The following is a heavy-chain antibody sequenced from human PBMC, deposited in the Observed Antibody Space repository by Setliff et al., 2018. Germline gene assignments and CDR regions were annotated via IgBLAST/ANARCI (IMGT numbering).Heavy chain of an antibody. D-gene: IGHD6-6*01. Sequence: SETLSLTCTVSGGSVGSGNFYWSWIRQTAGKGLEWIGLIQSSGNTNYNPSLQSRVTISIDTSKNQFSLKMTSVTAADTAVYYCARDPSSVAARPGYWGQGTLVTVSS. J-gene: IGHJ4*02. CDR1: GGSVGSGNFY. CDR3: ARDPSSVAARPGY. CDR2: IQSSGNT. V-gene: IGHV4-61*02.